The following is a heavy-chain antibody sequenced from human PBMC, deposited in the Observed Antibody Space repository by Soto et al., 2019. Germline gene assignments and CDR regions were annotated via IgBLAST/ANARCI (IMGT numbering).Heavy chain of an antibody. Sequence: SETLSLTCTVSGDSISTYYWSWIRQPPGKGLQWIGYIFYSGGTAYNPSLKSRVTISLDMSKKQISLKLSSVTTADTATYFCARLQLIQKVIDYWGQGTLVTVSS. J-gene: IGHJ4*02. CDR2: IFYSGGT. D-gene: IGHD1-1*01. CDR1: GDSISTYY. CDR3: ARLQLIQKVIDY. V-gene: IGHV4-59*01.